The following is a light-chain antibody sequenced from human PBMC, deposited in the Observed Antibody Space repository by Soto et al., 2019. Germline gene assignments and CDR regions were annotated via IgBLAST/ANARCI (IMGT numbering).Light chain of an antibody. CDR3: QQYGGSPRT. CDR2: GAS. V-gene: IGKV3-20*01. CDR1: QSVSSSS. Sequence: IVLTQSPGTLSLSPWERATLSCRASQSVSSSSLAWYQHKRGQAPRLLIHGASSRATGIPDRCSGSGSGTDFTLTISRLEPEDFAVYYCQQYGGSPRTFGQGTKVDIK. J-gene: IGKJ1*01.